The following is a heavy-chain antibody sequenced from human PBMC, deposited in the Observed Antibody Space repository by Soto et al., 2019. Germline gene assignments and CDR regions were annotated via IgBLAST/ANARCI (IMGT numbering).Heavy chain of an antibody. Sequence: PGGSLRLSCAASGFTFSDYYMSWIRQAPGKGLEWVSYISSSSGYTNYADSVKGRFTISRDNAKKSLYLQMNSLRAEDTAVYYCARDPDHFDYWGQGTLVTVSS. J-gene: IGHJ4*02. CDR2: ISSSSGYT. CDR3: ARDPDHFDY. V-gene: IGHV3-11*05. CDR1: GFTFSDYY.